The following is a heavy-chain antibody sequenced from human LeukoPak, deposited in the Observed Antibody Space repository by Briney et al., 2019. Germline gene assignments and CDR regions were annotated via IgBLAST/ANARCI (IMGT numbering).Heavy chain of an antibody. Sequence: GGSLRLSCAASGFTFSSYAMSWVRQAPGKGLEWVSGISGSGDNTYYADSVKGRFTISRDDSKNTLYLQMNSLRAEDTAVYYCAKGGQLWLPFDYWGQGTLVTVSS. J-gene: IGHJ4*02. V-gene: IGHV3-23*01. CDR3: AKGGQLWLPFDY. CDR2: ISGSGDNT. D-gene: IGHD5-18*01. CDR1: GFTFSSYA.